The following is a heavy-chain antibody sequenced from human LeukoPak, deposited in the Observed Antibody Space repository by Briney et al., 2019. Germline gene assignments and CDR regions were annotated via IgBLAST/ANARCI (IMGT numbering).Heavy chain of an antibody. D-gene: IGHD6-13*01. J-gene: IGHJ4*02. V-gene: IGHV4-59*01. Sequence: SETLSRTCSVSGDSISSCYWSWLRKPPGKGLEWIGNIYYSGSPNYNPSLKSRVTISLDTSENQFSLRLSSVTAADTAVYYCTRDRRAAGSIFDFWGQGTLVTVSS. CDR2: IYYSGSP. CDR3: TRDRRAAGSIFDF. CDR1: GDSISSCY.